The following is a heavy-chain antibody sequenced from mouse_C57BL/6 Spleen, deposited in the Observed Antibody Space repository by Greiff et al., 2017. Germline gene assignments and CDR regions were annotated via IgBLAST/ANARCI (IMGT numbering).Heavy chain of an antibody. CDR1: GYTFTSYW. J-gene: IGHJ2*01. V-gene: IGHV1-64*01. CDR3: ARAYYSNYVDYFDY. D-gene: IGHD2-5*01. CDR2: IHPNSGST. Sequence: QVQLQQPGAELVKPGASVKLSCKASGYTFTSYWMHWVKQRPGQGLEWIGMIHPNSGSTNYNEKFKSKDTLTVDKSSSTAYMQLSSLTSEDSAVYYCARAYYSNYVDYFDYWGQGTTLTVSS.